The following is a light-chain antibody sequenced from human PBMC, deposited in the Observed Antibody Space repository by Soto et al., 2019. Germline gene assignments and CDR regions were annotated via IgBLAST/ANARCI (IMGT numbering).Light chain of an antibody. Sequence: QSVLTQPPSVSGAPGQRVAISCTGSSSNIGAGYNVHWYQRLPGTAPKLLIYGNTNRPSGVPDRFSGSKSGTSASLAITGLQAEDEADYYCQSYDSSLSGVILGGGTKLTVL. J-gene: IGLJ2*01. CDR3: QSYDSSLSGVI. V-gene: IGLV1-40*01. CDR1: SSNIGAGYN. CDR2: GNT.